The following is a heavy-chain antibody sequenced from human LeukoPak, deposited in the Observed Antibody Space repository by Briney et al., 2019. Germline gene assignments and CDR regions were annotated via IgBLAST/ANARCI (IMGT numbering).Heavy chain of an antibody. CDR2: INPNSGGT. D-gene: IGHD4-23*01. CDR1: GYTFTGYY. J-gene: IGHJ4*02. Sequence: ASVKVSCKASGYTFTGYYMHWVRQAPGQGLEWMGWINPNSGGTNYAQKFQGRVTMTRDTSISTAYMELSRLRSDDTAVYYCARDQGGNYLIYYWGQGTLVTVSS. V-gene: IGHV1-2*02. CDR3: ARDQGGNYLIYY.